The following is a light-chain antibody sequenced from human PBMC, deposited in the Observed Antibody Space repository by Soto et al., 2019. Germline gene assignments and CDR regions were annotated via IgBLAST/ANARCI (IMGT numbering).Light chain of an antibody. CDR3: CSYVGSNIFYV. V-gene: IGLV2-23*02. CDR2: EVT. J-gene: IGLJ1*01. CDR1: NSDLGTYNL. Sequence: QSALTQPRSVSGSPGQSVTISCTGTNSDLGTYNLVSWYQQHPGKAPKTIIYEVTKRPSGVSKRFSGSKSGNTASLTISGLQAEDEADYYCCSYVGSNIFYVFGTGTKVTVL.